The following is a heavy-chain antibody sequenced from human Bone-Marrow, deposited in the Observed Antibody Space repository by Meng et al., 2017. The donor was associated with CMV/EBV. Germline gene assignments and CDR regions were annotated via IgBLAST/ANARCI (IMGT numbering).Heavy chain of an antibody. CDR1: GGSISSSNW. J-gene: IGHJ4*02. D-gene: IGHD6-13*01. V-gene: IGHV4-4*02. CDR3: ARAGGRVYYFDY. CDR2: IYHSGST. Sequence: TCAVSGGSISSSNWWSWVRQPPGKGLEWIGEIYHSGSTNYNPSLKSRVTISVDKSKNQFSLKLSSVTAADTAVYYCARAGGRVYYFDYWGQGTLVTVSS.